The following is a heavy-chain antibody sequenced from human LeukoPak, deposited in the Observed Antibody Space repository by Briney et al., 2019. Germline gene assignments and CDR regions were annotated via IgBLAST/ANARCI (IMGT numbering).Heavy chain of an antibody. Sequence: PGGSLRLSCEASGFPFSSNWLSWVRQAPGKGLEWVSYISSSGSTIYYADSVKGRFTISRDNAKNSLYLQMNSLRAEDTAVYYCARYYDFWSGYFVGLAQPLEGYWGQGTLVIVSS. V-gene: IGHV3-48*04. CDR3: ARYYDFWSGYFVGLAQPLEGY. D-gene: IGHD3-3*01. J-gene: IGHJ4*02. CDR2: ISSSGSTI. CDR1: GFPFSSNW.